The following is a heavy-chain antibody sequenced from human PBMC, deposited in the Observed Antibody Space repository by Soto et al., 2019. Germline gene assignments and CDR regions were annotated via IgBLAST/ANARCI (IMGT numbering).Heavy chain of an antibody. Sequence: SETLSLTCTVSGGSISSSSYYWGWIRQPPGKGLEWIGSIYYSGSTYYNPSLKSRVTISVDTSKNQFSLKLSSVTAADTAVYYCASSYYYDSSGYYTDSFGYWGQGALVTVSS. CDR2: IYYSGST. J-gene: IGHJ4*02. CDR1: GGSISSSSYY. V-gene: IGHV4-39*01. D-gene: IGHD3-22*01. CDR3: ASSYYYDSSGYYTDSFGY.